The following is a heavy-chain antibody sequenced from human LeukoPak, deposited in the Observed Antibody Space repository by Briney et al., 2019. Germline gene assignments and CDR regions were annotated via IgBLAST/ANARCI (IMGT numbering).Heavy chain of an antibody. Sequence: PSETLSLTCTVSGGSINNYYWSWIRQPAGKGLEWIGRIYTSGTNYNPSLKSRVTMSVDTSKNQFSLKLSSVTAADTAVYYCARGDWSENWFDPWGQGTLVTVSS. J-gene: IGHJ5*02. CDR1: GGSINNYY. D-gene: IGHD3-16*01. CDR3: ARGDWSENWFDP. V-gene: IGHV4-4*07. CDR2: IYTSGT.